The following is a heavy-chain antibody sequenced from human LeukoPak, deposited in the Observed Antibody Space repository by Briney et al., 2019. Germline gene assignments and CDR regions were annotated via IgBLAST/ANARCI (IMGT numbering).Heavy chain of an antibody. CDR1: GVSISSYY. V-gene: IGHV4-4*07. D-gene: IGHD6-13*01. Sequence: SETLSLTCTVSGVSISSYYWSWIRQPAGQGLEWIGRIYTSGSTNYNPSLKSRVTMSVDKSKNQFSLKLSSVTAADTAVYYCARERIAAAGTLIWFDPWGQGTLVTVSS. CDR3: ARERIAAAGTLIWFDP. CDR2: IYTSGST. J-gene: IGHJ5*02.